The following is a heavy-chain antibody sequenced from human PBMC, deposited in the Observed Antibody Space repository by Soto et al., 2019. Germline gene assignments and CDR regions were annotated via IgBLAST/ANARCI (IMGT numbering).Heavy chain of an antibody. D-gene: IGHD6-13*01. J-gene: IGHJ6*03. Sequence: GGSLRLSCAASGFTFDDYAMHWVRQAPGKGLEWVSGISWNSGSIGYADSVKGRFTISRDNAKNSLYLQMNSLRAEDTALYYCAMVAAAGTYYYYMDVWGKGTTVTVSS. CDR1: GFTFDDYA. CDR3: AMVAAAGTYYYYMDV. V-gene: IGHV3-9*01. CDR2: ISWNSGSI.